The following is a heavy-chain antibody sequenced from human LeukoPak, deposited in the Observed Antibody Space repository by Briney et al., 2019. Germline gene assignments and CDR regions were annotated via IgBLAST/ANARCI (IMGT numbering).Heavy chain of an antibody. CDR2: VHLSGAT. J-gene: IGHJ4*02. CDR1: GXSIMTTNG. D-gene: IGHD1-26*01. CDR3: TRESGAFSPFGF. Sequence: PSGTLSLTCAVSGXSIMTTNGWSWVRPPPGKGLEWIGEVHLSGATNYNPSLESRVSMSIDTSKNQMSLKLTSVTAADTAIYFCTRESGAFSPFGFWGQGTLVTVSS. V-gene: IGHV4-4*02.